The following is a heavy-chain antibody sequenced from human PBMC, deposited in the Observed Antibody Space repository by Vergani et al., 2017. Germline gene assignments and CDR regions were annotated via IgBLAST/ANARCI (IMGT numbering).Heavy chain of an antibody. D-gene: IGHD5-18*01. CDR1: GYTFTSYY. Sequence: QVQLVQSGAEVKKPGASVKVSCKASGYTFTSYYMHWVRQAPGQGLKWMGVINPTGGSTRYAQKFQGRVTMTRDTSTSTVYMELSSLRSEDTAVYYCARGDTAMVPRGGLDVWGQGTTVTVSS. V-gene: IGHV1-46*03. CDR3: ARGDTAMVPRGGLDV. J-gene: IGHJ6*02. CDR2: INPTGGST.